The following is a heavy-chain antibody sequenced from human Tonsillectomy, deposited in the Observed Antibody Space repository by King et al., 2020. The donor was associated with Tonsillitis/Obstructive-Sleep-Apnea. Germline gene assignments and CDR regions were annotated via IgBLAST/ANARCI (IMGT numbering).Heavy chain of an antibody. V-gene: IGHV3-30*19. Sequence: VQLVESGGGVVQPGRSLRLSCAASGFTFSSFGMHWVRQTPGKGLEWVTVISYDGSNKYYADSVKGRFTISRDNSKNTLYLQMNSLRAEDTAVYYCARAWYDVLTGYYNFIDYWGQGTLVTVSS. J-gene: IGHJ4*02. D-gene: IGHD3-9*01. CDR2: ISYDGSNK. CDR1: GFTFSSFG. CDR3: ARAWYDVLTGYYNFIDY.